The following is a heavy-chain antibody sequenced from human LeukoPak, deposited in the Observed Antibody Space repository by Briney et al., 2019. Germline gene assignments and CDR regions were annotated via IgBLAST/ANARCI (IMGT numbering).Heavy chain of an antibody. D-gene: IGHD3-16*01. Sequence: PGGSLRLSCAASGFTFDDYAMHWVRQAPAKDLEWVALISGDGGSTYYADSVKGRFTISRDNSKNSLYLQMNSLRTEDTALYYCAKDFGGPLGDYWGQGTLVTVSS. V-gene: IGHV3-43*02. J-gene: IGHJ4*02. CDR3: AKDFGGPLGDY. CDR1: GFTFDDYA. CDR2: ISGDGGST.